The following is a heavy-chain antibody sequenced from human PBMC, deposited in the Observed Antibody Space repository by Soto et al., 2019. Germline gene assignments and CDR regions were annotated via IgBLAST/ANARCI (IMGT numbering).Heavy chain of an antibody. CDR2: LWYNGYTE. CDR1: GVSLSRSG. CDR3: VRDVSDPAEDRNDAFDI. J-gene: IGHJ3*02. V-gene: IGHV3-33*01. Sequence: QVHVVESGGGVVQPGRSLRLSCAVSGVSLSRSGMHWVRQAPGKGLEWVAVLWYNGYTEYYGNSVNGRFTISRDNSKNTLFLEMNSLRADDTAVYYCVRDVSDPAEDRNDAFDIWGQGTTVTVSS.